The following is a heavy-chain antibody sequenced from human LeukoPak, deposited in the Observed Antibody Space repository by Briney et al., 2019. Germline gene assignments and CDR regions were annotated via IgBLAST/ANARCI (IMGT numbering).Heavy chain of an antibody. V-gene: IGHV4-39*07. CDR3: TRGSIAYYFMDV. J-gene: IGHJ6*03. Sequence: SETLSLTCTVSGGSISSSSYYWGWIRQPPGKGLEWIVSIYYSGSTYYNPSRKSRITISVNTAKNQFSMKLRAVTEGDPAMYYCTRGSIAYYFMDVWGKGTTVTISS. CDR2: IYYSGST. CDR1: GGSISSSSYY. D-gene: IGHD6-13*01.